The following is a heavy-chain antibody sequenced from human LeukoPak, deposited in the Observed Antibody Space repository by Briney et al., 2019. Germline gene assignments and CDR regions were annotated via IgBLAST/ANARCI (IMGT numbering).Heavy chain of an antibody. D-gene: IGHD6-13*01. CDR1: VFTFSSHA. CDR3: AKGWLAAAGPGLTEYFQH. V-gene: IGHV3-23*01. Sequence: GGSLRLSCAASVFTFSSHAMSWVRQAPGKGLEWVSAISGSGGSTYYAASVKGRFTISRDNSKTTLYLQMNSLRAEDTAVYYCAKGWLAAAGPGLTEYFQHWGQGTLVTVSS. J-gene: IGHJ1*01. CDR2: ISGSGGST.